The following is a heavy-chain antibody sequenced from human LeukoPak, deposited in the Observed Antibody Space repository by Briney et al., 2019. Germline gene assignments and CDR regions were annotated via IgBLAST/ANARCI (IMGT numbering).Heavy chain of an antibody. Sequence: SETLSLTCAVYGGSFSGYYWTWIRQPPGKGLEWIGEIHYSGRINYNPSLKSRVTISVDTSKNQFSLKLSSVTAADTAVYYCARTTTQRVKDYYYYYMDVWGKGTTVTVSS. D-gene: IGHD1-1*01. CDR1: GGSFSGYY. CDR3: ARTTTQRVKDYYYYYMDV. CDR2: IHYSGRI. J-gene: IGHJ6*03. V-gene: IGHV4-34*01.